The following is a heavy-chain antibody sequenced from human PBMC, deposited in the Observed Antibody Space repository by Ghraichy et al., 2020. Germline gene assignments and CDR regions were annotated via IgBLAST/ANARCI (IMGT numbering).Heavy chain of an antibody. CDR2: IYYSGST. CDR3: ARETGGYGVFDY. Sequence: SQTLSLTCTVSGGSISSYYWNWIRQPPGKGLEWIGYIYYSGSTNYNPSLKSRVTISIDSSKKQFFLKLGSVTAADTAVYYCARETGGYGVFDYWGQGTLVTVSS. CDR1: GGSISSYY. J-gene: IGHJ4*02. V-gene: IGHV4-59*01. D-gene: IGHD5-12*01.